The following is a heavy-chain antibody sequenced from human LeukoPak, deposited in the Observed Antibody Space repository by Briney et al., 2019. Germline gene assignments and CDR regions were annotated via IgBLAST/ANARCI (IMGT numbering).Heavy chain of an antibody. CDR2: IKQDGSEK. CDR1: GFTFSRYW. CDR3: ARGSRSLLGEFSY. Sequence: GGSLRLSCAASGFTFSRYWMSWVRQAPGKGLEWVANIKQDGSEKYYVDSVKGRFTISRDNAKNSLYLQMNSLRAEDTAVYYCARGSRSLLGEFSYWGQGTLVTVSS. J-gene: IGHJ4*02. V-gene: IGHV3-7*01. D-gene: IGHD3-10*01.